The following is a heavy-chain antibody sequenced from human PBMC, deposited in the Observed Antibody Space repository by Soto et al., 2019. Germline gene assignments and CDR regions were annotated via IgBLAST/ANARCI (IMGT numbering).Heavy chain of an antibody. CDR3: AKAAQTRFNWNDLGNWFDS. V-gene: IGHV1-69*13. Sequence: RASVKVSCKESGGTFSSYAIAWVRQAPGQGLEWMGGIIPIFGIPNYAQKFQGRVAITADESTNTAYMELSSLRSDDTAVYYCAKAAQTRFNWNDLGNWFDSWGQGTLVPVSS. CDR1: GGTFSSYA. CDR2: IIPIFGIP. J-gene: IGHJ5*01. D-gene: IGHD1-1*01.